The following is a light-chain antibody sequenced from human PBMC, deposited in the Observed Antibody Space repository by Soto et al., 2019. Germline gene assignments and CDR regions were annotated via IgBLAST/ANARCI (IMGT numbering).Light chain of an antibody. J-gene: IGKJ1*01. CDR2: DAS. V-gene: IGKV1-5*01. CDR1: QNINAW. CDR3: QRYNSDSRT. Sequence: DIQMTQSPSTLSASVGDRVTITCRASQNINAWLAWYQQKPGKAPKFLIYDASILESGVPSRFSGSGSGTEFTLTISSLQPDDFETYYCQRYNSDSRTFGQGTKVEMK.